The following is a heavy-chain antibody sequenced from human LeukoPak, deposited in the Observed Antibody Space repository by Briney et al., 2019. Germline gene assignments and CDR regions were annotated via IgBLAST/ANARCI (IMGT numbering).Heavy chain of an antibody. Sequence: PSETLSLTCAVYGGSFSGYYWSWIRQPPGKGLEWIGEINHSGSTNYNPSLKSRVTISVDTSKNQFSLQLNSVTPEDTAVYYCARGAAGAIDYWGQGTLVTVSS. D-gene: IGHD6-13*01. CDR2: INHSGST. CDR1: GGSFSGYY. V-gene: IGHV4-34*01. CDR3: ARGAAGAIDY. J-gene: IGHJ4*02.